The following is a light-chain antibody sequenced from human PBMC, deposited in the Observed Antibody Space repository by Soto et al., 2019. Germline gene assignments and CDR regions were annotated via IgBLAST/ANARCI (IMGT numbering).Light chain of an antibody. CDR1: SSNIGSNS. CDR2: SSN. V-gene: IGLV1-44*01. Sequence: QSVLTQPPSASGTPGQRVTISCSGSSSNIGSNSGNWYQQLPGTAPRLLIYSSNLRPSGVPDRFSGSKSGTSASLAISGLQSEDEADYYCAAWDDTLNGDVFGTATKLTVL. CDR3: AAWDDTLNGDV. J-gene: IGLJ1*01.